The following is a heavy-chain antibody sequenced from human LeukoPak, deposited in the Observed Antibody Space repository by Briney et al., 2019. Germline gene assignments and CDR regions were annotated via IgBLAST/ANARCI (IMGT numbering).Heavy chain of an antibody. CDR3: ARDYGYNWNYGGGGWFDP. CDR2: ISPIFGTA. CDR1: GGTFSSYA. J-gene: IGHJ5*02. D-gene: IGHD1-7*01. Sequence: SVKVSCKASGGTFSSYAISWVRQAPGQGLEWMGRISPIFGTANYAQKFQGRVTITTDESTSTAYMEPSSLRSEDTAVYYCARDYGYNWNYGGGGWFDPWGQGALVTASS. V-gene: IGHV1-69*05.